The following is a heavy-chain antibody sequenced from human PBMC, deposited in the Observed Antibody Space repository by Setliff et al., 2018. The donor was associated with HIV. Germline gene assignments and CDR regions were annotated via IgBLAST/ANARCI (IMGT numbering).Heavy chain of an antibody. Sequence: SETLSLTCAVSGYSLSSAYYWSWLRQAPGKGLEWIGYLSYTGSTNYNPSLNSRVTISVETSRNQFSLKLTSVTAADTALYFCARLGDSGYHFRGYFDYWGQGKLVTVSS. J-gene: IGHJ4*02. V-gene: IGHV4-59*12. CDR3: ARLGDSGYHFRGYFDY. CDR1: GYSLSSAYY. CDR2: LSYTGST. D-gene: IGHD3-22*01.